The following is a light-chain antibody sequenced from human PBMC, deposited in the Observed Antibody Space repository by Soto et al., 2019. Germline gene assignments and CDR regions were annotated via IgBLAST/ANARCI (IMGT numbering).Light chain of an antibody. CDR2: EVS. CDR3: YSFTSSNTYV. J-gene: IGLJ1*01. V-gene: IGLV2-18*02. CDR1: SSDVGSYNR. Sequence: QSVLTQPPSVSGSPGQSVTISCTGTSSDVGSYNRVSWYQQPPGTAPKVTIYEVSNRPSGVPDRFSGSKSGNTASLTISGLQPDDEADYYCYSFTSSNTYVFGTGTKVTVL.